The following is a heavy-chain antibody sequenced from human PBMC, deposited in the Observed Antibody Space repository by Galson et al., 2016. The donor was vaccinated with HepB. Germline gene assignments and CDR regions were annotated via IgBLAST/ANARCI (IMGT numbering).Heavy chain of an antibody. CDR2: ISGSGGST. D-gene: IGHD6-13*01. CDR1: GFTFSNYA. Sequence: SLRLSCAASGFTFSNYAMSWVRQAPGKGLEWVSSISGSGGSTFYADSVKGRFTISRDNSKNTLSLQMNSLRAEDTALYYCAKGRSLSAAVSIWFDPWGQGTLVTVSS. V-gene: IGHV3-23*01. J-gene: IGHJ5*02. CDR3: AKGRSLSAAVSIWFDP.